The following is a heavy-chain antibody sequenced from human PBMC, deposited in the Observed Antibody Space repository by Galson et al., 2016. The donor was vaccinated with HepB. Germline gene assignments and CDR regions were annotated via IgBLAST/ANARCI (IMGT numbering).Heavy chain of an antibody. CDR3: AAAPGYDSSGYYYLAIYSGKSPLDY. Sequence: SLRLSCAASGFTFSNYAMHWVRQAPGKGLDWVAIISYDGSKKFYGDSVKGRFTISRDNSKNTLYLQMNSLRTEDTAVYYCAAAPGYDSSGYYYLAIYSGKSPLDYWGQGTLVTVSS. J-gene: IGHJ4*02. CDR2: ISYDGSKK. D-gene: IGHD3-22*01. V-gene: IGHV3-30*03. CDR1: GFTFSNYA.